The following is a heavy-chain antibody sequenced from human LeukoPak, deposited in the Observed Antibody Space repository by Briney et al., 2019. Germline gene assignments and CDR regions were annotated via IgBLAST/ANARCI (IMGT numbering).Heavy chain of an antibody. D-gene: IGHD1-26*01. CDR1: GFTFSSYG. CDR2: IWCDGSNK. Sequence: GGSLRLSCAASGFTFSSYGMHWVRQAPGKGLEWVAVIWCDGSNKYYADSVKGRFTISRDNSKNTLYLQMNSLRAEDTAVYYCARDESSGSYYYYFDYWGQGTLVAVSS. V-gene: IGHV3-33*01. J-gene: IGHJ4*02. CDR3: ARDESSGSYYYYFDY.